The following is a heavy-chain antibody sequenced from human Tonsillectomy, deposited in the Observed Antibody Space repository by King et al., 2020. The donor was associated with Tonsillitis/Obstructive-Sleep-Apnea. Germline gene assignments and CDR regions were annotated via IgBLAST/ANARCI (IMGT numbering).Heavy chain of an antibody. CDR2: IMGSGDTT. J-gene: IGHJ4*02. Sequence: VQLVETGGGLVQPRGSLKLSCAASGFTFSSHSMSWVRQAPGKGLEWVSSIMGSGDTTYYADSVKGRFSISRDNSKNTLYLQLKSLRAEDTAVYYCTKPADDYWGQGTLVAVSS. V-gene: IGHV3-23*04. CDR3: TKPADDY. CDR1: GFTFSSHS.